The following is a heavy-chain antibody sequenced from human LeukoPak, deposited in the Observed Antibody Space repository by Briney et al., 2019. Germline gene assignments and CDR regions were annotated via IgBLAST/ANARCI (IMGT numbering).Heavy chain of an antibody. D-gene: IGHD6-13*01. CDR2: IYSGGST. CDR1: GFTVSSNY. V-gene: IGHV3-66*01. Sequence: GGSLRLSCAASGFTVSSNYMSWVRQAPGRGLEWVSVIYSGGSTYYADSVKGRFTISRDNSKNTLYLQMNSLRAEDTAVYYCATAAAGTFDYWGQGTLVTVSS. CDR3: ATAAAGTFDY. J-gene: IGHJ4*02.